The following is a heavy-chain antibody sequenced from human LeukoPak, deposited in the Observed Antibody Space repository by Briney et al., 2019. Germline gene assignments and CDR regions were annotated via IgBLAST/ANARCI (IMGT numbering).Heavy chain of an antibody. Sequence: ASVKVSCKTSGGTFSSYAISWVRQAPGQGLEWMGGIIPIFGTANYAQKFQGRVTITTDESTSTAYMELSSLRSEDTAVYYCAIDKVDCSSGSCYSLGFGYWGQGTLVTVSS. CDR2: IIPIFGTA. CDR1: GGTFSSYA. D-gene: IGHD2-15*01. V-gene: IGHV1-69*05. J-gene: IGHJ4*02. CDR3: AIDKVDCSSGSCYSLGFGY.